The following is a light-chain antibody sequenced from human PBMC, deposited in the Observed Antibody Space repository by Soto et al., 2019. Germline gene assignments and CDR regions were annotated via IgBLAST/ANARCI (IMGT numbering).Light chain of an antibody. CDR3: HQYGNWPTT. J-gene: IGKJ1*01. Sequence: EIVMTKSPAALSVSPGEGLTLSGRASPSISSSLAWYQQKAGQAPRLLIYGASTRATDIAATFTGSGSGTEFTLTISSLQSEDFAVYYCHQYGNWPTTFGQGTKVDIK. V-gene: IGKV3-15*01. CDR2: GAS. CDR1: PSISSS.